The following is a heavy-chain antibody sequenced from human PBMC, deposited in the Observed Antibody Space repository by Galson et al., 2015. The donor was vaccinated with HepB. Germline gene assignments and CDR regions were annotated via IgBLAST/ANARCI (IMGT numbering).Heavy chain of an antibody. J-gene: IGHJ6*02. D-gene: IGHD6-25*01. V-gene: IGHV1-3*04. Sequence: SVKVSCKASGYTFTRTALHWVRQGPGQGFEWMGSINMGSGNTSYAHKFQGRVTFSRDKSASTAHMEVSSLRPEDTAIYYCVRDPEWKYCSGYICPSPPFYHSNFMDARSQGTTVTVSS. CDR1: GYTFTRTA. CDR3: VRDPEWKYCSGYICPSPPFYHSNFMDA. CDR2: INMGSGNT.